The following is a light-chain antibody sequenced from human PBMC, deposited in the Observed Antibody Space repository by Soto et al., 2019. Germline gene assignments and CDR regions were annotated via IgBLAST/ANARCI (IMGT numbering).Light chain of an antibody. CDR2: QAS. Sequence: DIQMTQSPSTLSASVGDRVTITCRASQIINSWLAWYQQKPGKAPNLLIYQASSLESGVPSRFSGSGSGTEFTLTISSLQPDDVATYYCQQYNVNPWTFGQGTKVDI. CDR1: QIINSW. V-gene: IGKV1-5*03. J-gene: IGKJ1*01. CDR3: QQYNVNPWT.